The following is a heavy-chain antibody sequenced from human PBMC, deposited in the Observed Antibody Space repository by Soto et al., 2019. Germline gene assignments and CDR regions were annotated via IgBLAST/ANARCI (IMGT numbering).Heavy chain of an antibody. CDR1: GGSFSSYY. CDR2: IYYSGST. CDR3: AANSGYGYYYMDV. Sequence: PSETLSLTCAVYGGSFSSYYWGWIRQPPGKGLEWIGSIYYSGSTYYNPSLKSRVTISVDTSKNQFSLKLSSVTAADTAVYYCAANSGYGYYYMDVWGKGTTVTVSS. V-gene: IGHV4-39*01. J-gene: IGHJ6*03. D-gene: IGHD5-12*01.